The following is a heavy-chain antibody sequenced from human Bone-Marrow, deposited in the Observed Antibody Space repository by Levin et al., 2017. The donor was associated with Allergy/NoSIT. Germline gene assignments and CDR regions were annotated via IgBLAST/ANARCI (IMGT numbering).Heavy chain of an antibody. Sequence: PSETLSLTCSVSGGSLSSRYWSWIRQPPGKGLEWIGYIYYSGSTNYNPSLNNRVTMSVDMSKTQFSLKLSSVTAADTAVYYCARGGRVARASTTFDYWGQGTLVTVSS. V-gene: IGHV4-59*11. J-gene: IGHJ4*02. CDR2: IYYSGST. CDR3: ARGGRVARASTTFDY. CDR1: GGSLSSRY. D-gene: IGHD1-14*01.